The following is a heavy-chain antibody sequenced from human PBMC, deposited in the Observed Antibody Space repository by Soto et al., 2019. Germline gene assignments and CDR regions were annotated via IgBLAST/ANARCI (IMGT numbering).Heavy chain of an antibody. V-gene: IGHV3-66*01. J-gene: IGHJ4*02. CDR2: ISSGGST. D-gene: IGHD3-3*01. Sequence: EVQLVESGGGLVQPGGSLRLSCAASGFTVSNLYMTWVRQAPGKGLPWVAVISSGGSTYYADSVKGRFTISRDNSKNTLYLEMNSLRAEDTAVDYCARDTLGGAYDFLHGGQGTLVTVSS. CDR3: ARDTLGGAYDFLH. CDR1: GFTVSNLY.